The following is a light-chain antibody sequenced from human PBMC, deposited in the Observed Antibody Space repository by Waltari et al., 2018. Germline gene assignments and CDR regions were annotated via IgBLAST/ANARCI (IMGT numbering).Light chain of an antibody. Sequence: EIVLTQSPATLSLSPGETATLSCQASQGIASSLTWYQQRPGQAPRLLIYDAFTWDTGVPSRFSGSGSGTDFTFTISSLEPEDIAVYYCQQQSNCPPTFGGGSKVEI. V-gene: IGKV3-11*01. CDR1: QGIASS. J-gene: IGKJ4*01. CDR2: DAF. CDR3: QQQSNCPPT.